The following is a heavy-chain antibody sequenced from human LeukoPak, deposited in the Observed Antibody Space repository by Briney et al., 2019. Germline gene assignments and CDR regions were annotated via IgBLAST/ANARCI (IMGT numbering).Heavy chain of an antibody. D-gene: IGHD6-13*01. V-gene: IGHV3-23*01. CDR2: ISGSGGST. CDR1: GFTFSSYA. Sequence: GGSLRLSCAASGFTFSSYALSWVRQAPGKGLEWVSAISGSGGSTYYADSVKGRFTISRDNSKNTLYLQMNSLRAEDTGVYYCANPLWQQPEHNWFDPWGQGTLVTVS. J-gene: IGHJ5*02. CDR3: ANPLWQQPEHNWFDP.